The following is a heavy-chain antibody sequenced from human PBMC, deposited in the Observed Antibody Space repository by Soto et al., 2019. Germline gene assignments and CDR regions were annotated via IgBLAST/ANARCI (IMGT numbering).Heavy chain of an antibody. Sequence: QVQLQESGPGLVKPSQTLSLTCSVSGGSISNDDYYWTWIRQPPGKGLEWIGHIYYNGNTYYNPSLKGRLTMSSDTSQNQFSLHLTSVIAADSASYFCARATTVTSSFFYYVLDVWGQGTTVTVSS. J-gene: IGHJ6*02. D-gene: IGHD4-17*01. CDR1: GGSISNDDYY. CDR2: IYYNGNT. CDR3: ARATTVTSSFFYYVLDV. V-gene: IGHV4-30-4*08.